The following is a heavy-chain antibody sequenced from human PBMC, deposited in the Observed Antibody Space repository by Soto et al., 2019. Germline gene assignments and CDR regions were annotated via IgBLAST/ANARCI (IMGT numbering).Heavy chain of an antibody. CDR2: IYYSGST. V-gene: IGHV4-59*01. CDR1: GGSISSYY. CDR3: ARGAPDDAFDI. Sequence: QVQLQESGPGLVKPSETLSLTCTVSGGSISSYYWSWIRQPPGKGLEWIGYIYYSGSTNYNPSLKSRVTISVDTSKNQFSLKLSSVTAADTAVYYCARGAPDDAFDIWGQGTMVNVSS. J-gene: IGHJ3*02.